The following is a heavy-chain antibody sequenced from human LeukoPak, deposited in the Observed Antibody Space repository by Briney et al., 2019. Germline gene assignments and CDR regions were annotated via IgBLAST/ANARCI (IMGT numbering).Heavy chain of an antibody. CDR1: GFTFSSYS. V-gene: IGHV3-21*01. J-gene: IGHJ3*02. D-gene: IGHD3-3*01. CDR3: ARGGDYDFWSAPMGAFDI. Sequence: PGGSLRLSCAASGFTFSSYSMNWVRQAPGKGLEWVSSISSSSSYIYYADSVKGRFTISRDNAKNSLNLQMNSLRAEDTAVYYCARGGDYDFWSAPMGAFDIWGQGTMVTVSS. CDR2: ISSSSSYI.